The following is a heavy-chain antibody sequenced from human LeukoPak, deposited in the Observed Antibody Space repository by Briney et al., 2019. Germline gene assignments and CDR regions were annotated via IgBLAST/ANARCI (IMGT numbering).Heavy chain of an antibody. CDR2: IIPFFGTA. D-gene: IGHD5-24*01. CDR3: ARASFQGGYKDDAFDI. V-gene: IGHV1-69*05. CDR1: GGTFSSYA. Sequence: SVKVSCKASGGTFSSYAISWVRQAPGQGLEWMGGIIPFFGTANYAQKFQGRVTITTDESTSTAYMELSSLRSEDTAVYYCARASFQGGYKDDAFDIWGQGTMVTVSS. J-gene: IGHJ3*02.